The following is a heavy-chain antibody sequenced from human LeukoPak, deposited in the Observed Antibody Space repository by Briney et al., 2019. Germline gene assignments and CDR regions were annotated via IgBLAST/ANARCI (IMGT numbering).Heavy chain of an antibody. CDR1: GFTFSSYA. J-gene: IGHJ1*01. CDR3: ASSLCSGGSCAEYFQH. V-gene: IGHV3-64*01. CDR2: ISSNGGST. D-gene: IGHD2-15*01. Sequence: GGSLRLSCAASGFTFSSYAMHWVRQAPGKRLEYVSAISSNGGSTYYANSVKGRFTISRDNSKNTLYLQMNSLRAEDTAVYYCASSLCSGGSCAEYFQHWGQGTLVTVSS.